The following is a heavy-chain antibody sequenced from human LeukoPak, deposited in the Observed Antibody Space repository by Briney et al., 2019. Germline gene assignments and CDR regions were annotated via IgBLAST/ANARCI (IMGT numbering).Heavy chain of an antibody. CDR2: IWYDGSNK. D-gene: IGHD4-11*01. J-gene: IGHJ4*02. Sequence: GGSLRLSCAVSGFTFSSYGMHWVRQAPGKGLEWVAVIWYDGSNKYYADSVKGRFTISRDSSKNTLDLQMNSLRAEDTAVYYCVRVGYTNYGIDYWGQGALVTVSS. V-gene: IGHV3-33*01. CDR3: VRVGYTNYGIDY. CDR1: GFTFSSYG.